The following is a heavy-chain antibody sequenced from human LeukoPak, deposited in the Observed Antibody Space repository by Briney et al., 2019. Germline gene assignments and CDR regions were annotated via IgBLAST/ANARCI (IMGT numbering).Heavy chain of an antibody. V-gene: IGHV4-4*07. CDR1: GGSISSYY. Sequence: SETLSLTCTVSGGSISSYYWSWIRQPAGKGLEWIGRIYTSGSTNYNPSLKSRVTMSVDTSKNQFSLKLSSVTAADTAVYYCARHVRYNVAGKYFQHWGQGTLVTVSS. J-gene: IGHJ1*01. CDR3: ARHVRYNVAGKYFQH. CDR2: IYTSGST. D-gene: IGHD6-19*01.